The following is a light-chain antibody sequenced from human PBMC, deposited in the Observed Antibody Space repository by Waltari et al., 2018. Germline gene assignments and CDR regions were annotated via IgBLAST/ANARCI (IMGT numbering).Light chain of an antibody. J-gene: IGKJ5*01. CDR2: LGS. V-gene: IGKV2-28*01. Sequence: MTQSPLSLPVTPGEPASISCRSSQSLLHSNGYNYLDWYLQKPGQSPQLLIYLGSNRASGVPDRFSGSGSGTDFTLKISRVEAEDVGVYYCMQALQTPIT. CDR1: QSLLHSNGYNY. CDR3: MQALQTPIT.